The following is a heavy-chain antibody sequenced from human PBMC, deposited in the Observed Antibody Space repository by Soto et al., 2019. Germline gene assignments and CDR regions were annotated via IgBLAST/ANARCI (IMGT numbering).Heavy chain of an antibody. Sequence: ASLKVSCKASGYTFTIYYMHWVRQAPGEGLEWMGIINPSGGSTSYAQKFQGRVTMTRDTSTSTVYMELSSLRSEDTAVYYCASVRRYYYGDPTPYYYYGMDVWGQGTTVTVSS. CDR2: INPSGGST. CDR1: GYTFTIYY. CDR3: ASVRRYYYGDPTPYYYYGMDV. J-gene: IGHJ6*02. D-gene: IGHD3-10*01. V-gene: IGHV1-46*01.